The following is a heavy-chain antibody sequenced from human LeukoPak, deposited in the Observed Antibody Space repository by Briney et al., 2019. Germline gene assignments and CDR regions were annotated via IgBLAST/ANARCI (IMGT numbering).Heavy chain of an antibody. CDR1: VGSISSYY. CDR3: ARSVSYRSSNAPAYAMDV. CDR2: IYYSGST. D-gene: IGHD6-13*01. V-gene: IGHV4-59*07. Sequence: SDTLSLTCTFSVGSISSYYWSWIRQPPGRGLEGTGYIYYSGSTNYNTSLKSRVTISVDTSKNQFSLKLGSVTAADTAVYYCARSVSYRSSNAPAYAMDVWGQGTTVTVSS. J-gene: IGHJ6*02.